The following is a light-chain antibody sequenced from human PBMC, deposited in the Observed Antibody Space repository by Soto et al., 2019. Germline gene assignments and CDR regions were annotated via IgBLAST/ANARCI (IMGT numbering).Light chain of an antibody. J-gene: IGKJ4*01. V-gene: IGKV3-15*01. CDR1: QSVSSN. CDR3: QQYNSRPST. CDR2: GAS. Sequence: EIVMTQSPATLSVSPGERATLSCRASQSVSSNLAWYHQKPGQAPRLLIYGASTRATGIPARFSGSGSGTEFTLTLSSLQSEDFAVYYCQQYNSRPSTFGGGTKVEIK.